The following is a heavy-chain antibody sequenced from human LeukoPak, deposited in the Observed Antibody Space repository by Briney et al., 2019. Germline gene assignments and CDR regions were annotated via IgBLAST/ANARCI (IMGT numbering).Heavy chain of an antibody. CDR2: ISGGSGDTT. D-gene: IGHD3-9*01. J-gene: IGHJ4*02. CDR3: AKGSDFDWFAFDN. Sequence: PGGSLRLSCAASGFTFRSYAMTWVRQAPGKGLEWVSAISGGSGDTTYYADSVKGRCTISRDNAKNTLNLQMNSMRAEDTAVYYCAKGSDFDWFAFDNWGQRTLVTVSS. V-gene: IGHV3-23*01. CDR1: GFTFRSYA.